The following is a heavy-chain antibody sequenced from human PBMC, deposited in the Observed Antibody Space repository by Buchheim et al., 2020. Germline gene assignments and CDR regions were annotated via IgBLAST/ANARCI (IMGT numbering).Heavy chain of an antibody. J-gene: IGHJ4*02. CDR1: GFTFSSYE. D-gene: IGHD5-12*01. CDR2: ISSSGTTI. V-gene: IGHV3-48*03. CDR3: AREASGYDYCDY. Sequence: EVQLVESGGGLVQPGGSLRLSCAASGFTFSSYEMNWVRQAPGKGLEWVSYISSSGTTIYYADSVKGRFTISRANAKNSLYLQMNSLRAEDTAVYYCAREASGYDYCDYWGQGTL.